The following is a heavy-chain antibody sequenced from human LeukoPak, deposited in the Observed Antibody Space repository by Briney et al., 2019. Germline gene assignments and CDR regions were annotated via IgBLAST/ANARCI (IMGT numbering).Heavy chain of an antibody. CDR1: EFTFSDCD. CDR2: ISYRTSHI. Sequence: PGGSLRLSCTASEFTFSDCDMNWFRQAPGKGLEWVSSISYRTSHIYYADSVKGRFTISRDNAKNSLYLQMDSLRAEDTAVYFCGRAFPPLRTAAAGDYWGQGTLVTVSS. V-gene: IGHV3-21*01. J-gene: IGHJ4*02. D-gene: IGHD6-13*01. CDR3: GRAFPPLRTAAAGDY.